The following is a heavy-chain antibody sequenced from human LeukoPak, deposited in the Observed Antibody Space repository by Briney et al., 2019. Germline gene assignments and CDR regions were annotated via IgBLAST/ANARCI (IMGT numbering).Heavy chain of an antibody. CDR2: ISAYNGNT. V-gene: IGHV1-18*01. D-gene: IGHD3-3*01. CDR1: GYTFTSNG. Sequence: ASVKVSCEXSGYTFTSNGISWVRQAPGQGLEWMGWISAYNGNTNYAQKLQGRVTMTTDTSTSTAYMELRSLRSDDTAVYYYARDVLDFWSDLNHHDYWGQGTLVTVSS. J-gene: IGHJ4*02. CDR3: ARDVLDFWSDLNHHDY.